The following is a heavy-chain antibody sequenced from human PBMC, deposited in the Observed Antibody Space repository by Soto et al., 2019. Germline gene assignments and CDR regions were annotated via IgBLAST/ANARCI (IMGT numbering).Heavy chain of an antibody. CDR1: GYTFTSYG. J-gene: IGHJ5*02. CDR2: ISAYNGNT. CDR3: ARAHLQILTGYYEHPEVDWFDP. Sequence: QVQLVQSGAEVKKPGASVKVSCKASGYTFTSYGISWVRQAPGQGLEWMGWISAYNGNTNYAQKLQGRVTMTTDTSTSTAYMELRSLRSDDTAVYYCARAHLQILTGYYEHPEVDWFDPWGQGTLVTVSS. D-gene: IGHD3-9*01. V-gene: IGHV1-18*01.